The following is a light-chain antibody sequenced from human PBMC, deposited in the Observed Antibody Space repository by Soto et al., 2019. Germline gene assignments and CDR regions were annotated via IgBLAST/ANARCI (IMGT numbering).Light chain of an antibody. J-gene: IGKJ5*01. Sequence: EIVMTQSPATLSVSPGERATLSCRAGQGVTTNFAWYQQKSGQSPRLLIYDVSTRATGVPARFSGTGSETDFTLTISGLQSDDSAVYFCQQYNNWPFSSGQGTRLEIK. CDR1: QGVTTN. V-gene: IGKV3-15*01. CDR2: DVS. CDR3: QQYNNWPFS.